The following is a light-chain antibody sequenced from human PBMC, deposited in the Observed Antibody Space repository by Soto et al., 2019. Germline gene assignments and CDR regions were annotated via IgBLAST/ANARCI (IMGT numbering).Light chain of an antibody. V-gene: IGLV1-47*02. Sequence: QSVLAQPPSASGTPGQRVTISCSGSTSNVGSNLASWYQQLPGSAPKLLIYNDYERPSGVPDRFPGSKSGTSASLGISGLRSEDEADYFCAVWDDSLSGVVFGGGTQLTVL. CDR3: AVWDDSLSGVV. CDR1: TSNVGSNL. CDR2: NDY. J-gene: IGLJ2*01.